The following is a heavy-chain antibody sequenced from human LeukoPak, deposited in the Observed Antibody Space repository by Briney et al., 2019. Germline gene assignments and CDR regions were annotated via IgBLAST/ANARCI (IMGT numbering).Heavy chain of an antibody. J-gene: IGHJ3*02. D-gene: IGHD3-22*01. CDR3: ATPNTYYYDSSGYPNNAFDI. CDR1: GFIFSSYG. CDR2: IRYDGINK. V-gene: IGHV3-30*02. Sequence: PGGSLRLSCAASGFIFSSYGMHWVRQAPGKGLEWVTFIRYDGINKYYADSVKGRFTTSRDNSKNTLYLQMNSLRAEDTAVYYCATPNTYYYDSSGYPNNAFDIWGQGTMVTVSS.